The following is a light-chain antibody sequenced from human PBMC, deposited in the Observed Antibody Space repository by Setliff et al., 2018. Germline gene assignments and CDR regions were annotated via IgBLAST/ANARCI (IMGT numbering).Light chain of an antibody. CDR3: QSYGGGLNGYV. CDR2: SNN. Sequence: QSVLTQPPSVSGAPGQRVTISCTGSSSNLGAGFTVHWYQVPPGTAPRLLIYSNNFRPSGVPDRFSGSKSGTSASLAITGLQSEDEADYYCQSYGGGLNGYVFGTGTKVTVL. V-gene: IGLV1-40*01. J-gene: IGLJ1*01. CDR1: SSNLGAGFT.